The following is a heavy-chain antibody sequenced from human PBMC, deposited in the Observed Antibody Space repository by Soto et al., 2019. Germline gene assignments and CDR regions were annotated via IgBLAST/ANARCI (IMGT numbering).Heavy chain of an antibody. CDR1: GYRFTSYA. J-gene: IGHJ6*02. CDR2: INAGNGNT. V-gene: IGHV1-3*01. CDR3: TIFFPSGDYPKYYYSVLAV. Sequence: ASVKXSCKASGYRFTSYAMHWVRQDTGKRLEWMGWINAGNGNTKYSQKFQGRVTITRDTYASTAYMELSSLRYEDTAGDYWTIFFPSGDYPKYYYSVLAVLLQRTTVPVS. D-gene: IGHD4-17*01.